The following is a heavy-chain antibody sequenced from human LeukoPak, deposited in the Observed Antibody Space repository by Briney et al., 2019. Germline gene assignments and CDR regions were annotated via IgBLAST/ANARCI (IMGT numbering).Heavy chain of an antibody. V-gene: IGHV1-18*01. CDR1: GYTFTSYG. CDR2: ISAYNGNT. Sequence: GASVKVSCKASGYTFTSYGISWVRQAPGQGLEWMGWISAYNGNTNYAQKLQGRVTMTTDTSTSTAYMELRSLRSDDTAVYYCGRGATTHARHYYYYYMDVWGKGTTVTVSS. D-gene: IGHD1-1*01. CDR3: GRGATTHARHYYYYYMDV. J-gene: IGHJ6*03.